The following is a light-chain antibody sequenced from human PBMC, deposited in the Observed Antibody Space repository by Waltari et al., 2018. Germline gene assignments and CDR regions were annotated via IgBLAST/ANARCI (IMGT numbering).Light chain of an antibody. CDR3: QSYDTSLSVV. J-gene: IGLJ3*02. Sequence: QSVLTQPPSVSGAPGQRVTISCTGSGSNIWAGYDVHWYQHLPRAAPKLLIYGSSSRPLGVPDRFFGSTSGTSASLAITGLQAEDEGDYYCQSYDTSLSVVFGGGTKLTVL. CDR2: GSS. V-gene: IGLV1-40*01. CDR1: GSNIWAGYD.